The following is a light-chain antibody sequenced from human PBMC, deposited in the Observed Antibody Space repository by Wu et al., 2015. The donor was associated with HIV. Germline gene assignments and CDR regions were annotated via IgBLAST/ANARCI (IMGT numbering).Light chain of an antibody. V-gene: IGKV1-5*03. J-gene: IGKJ1*01. Sequence: DIQMTQSPSTLSASVGDRVTITCRASQSIDKWLAWYQQKPGKAPKLLIYKASNLESGVPSRFSGSGSGTDFTLTISSLQPEDFAIYHCQQYSSNSGTFGQGTKVDIK. CDR1: QSIDKW. CDR2: KAS. CDR3: QQYSSNSGT.